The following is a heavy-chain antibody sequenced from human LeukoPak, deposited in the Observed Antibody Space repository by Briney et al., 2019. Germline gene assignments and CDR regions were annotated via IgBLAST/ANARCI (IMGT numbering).Heavy chain of an antibody. D-gene: IGHD3-3*01. CDR2: ISAYNGNT. CDR1: GYTFTSYG. Sequence: GASVKVSCKASGYTFTSYGISWVRQAPGQGLEWMGWISAYNGNTNYAQKLQGRVTMTTDTSTSTAYMELRSLRSDDTAVYYCARVIRTIFGVVTNGGEFDYWGQGTLVTVSS. V-gene: IGHV1-18*01. J-gene: IGHJ4*02. CDR3: ARVIRTIFGVVTNGGEFDY.